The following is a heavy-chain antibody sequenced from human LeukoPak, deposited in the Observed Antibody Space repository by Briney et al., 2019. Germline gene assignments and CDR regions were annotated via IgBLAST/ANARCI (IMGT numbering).Heavy chain of an antibody. V-gene: IGHV4-59*01. CDR3: ARDNWNYGSSMDV. CDR2: IYYSGST. Sequence: SETLSLTCSVSGGSISSYYWSWIRQPPGKGLEWIGYIYYSGSTNYNPSLKSRVTISVGTSKNQFSLKLSSVTAADTAVYYCARDNWNYGSSMDVWGQGTTVTVSS. CDR1: GGSISSYY. J-gene: IGHJ6*02. D-gene: IGHD1-7*01.